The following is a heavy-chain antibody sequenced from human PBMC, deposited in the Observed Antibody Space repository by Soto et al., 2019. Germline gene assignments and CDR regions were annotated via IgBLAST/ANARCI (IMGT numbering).Heavy chain of an antibody. CDR1: GGSISSSSHH. V-gene: IGHV4-39*01. CDR2: IYHSGTT. CDR3: ATVGGFGATTIDY. J-gene: IGHJ4*02. D-gene: IGHD3-10*01. Sequence: SETLSLTCTVSGGSISSSSHHWGWIRQPPGKGLEWIGSIYHSGTTYYNPPLKSRVTISVDTSKNQFFLKLSSVTAADTAVYYCATVGGFGATTIDYWGQGTLVTVSS.